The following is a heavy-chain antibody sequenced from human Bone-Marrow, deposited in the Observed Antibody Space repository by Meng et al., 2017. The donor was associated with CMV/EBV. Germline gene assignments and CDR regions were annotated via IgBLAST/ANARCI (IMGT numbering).Heavy chain of an antibody. D-gene: IGHD1-26*01. CDR1: GFTFSDYY. Sequence: GESLKISCAASGFTFSDYYMSWIRQAPGKGLEWVSYISSSGSTIYYADSVKGRFTISRDNAKNSLYLQMNSLGAEDTAVYYCARDGLGATVAYYYGMDVWGQGTTATFSS. CDR2: ISSSGSTI. V-gene: IGHV3-11*01. J-gene: IGHJ6*02. CDR3: ARDGLGATVAYYYGMDV.